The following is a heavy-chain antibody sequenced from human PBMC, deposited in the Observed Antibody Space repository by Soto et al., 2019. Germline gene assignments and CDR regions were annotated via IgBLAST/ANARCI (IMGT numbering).Heavy chain of an antibody. V-gene: IGHV4-59*01. CDR2: IYYSGST. Sequence: SETLSLTCTVSGGSISSYYWSWIRQPPGKGLEWIGYIYYSGSTNYNPSLKSRVTIPVDTSKNQFSLKLSSVTAADTAVYYCAREAYYYYGMDVWGQGTTVTVSS. CDR3: AREAYYYYGMDV. J-gene: IGHJ6*02. CDR1: GGSISSYY.